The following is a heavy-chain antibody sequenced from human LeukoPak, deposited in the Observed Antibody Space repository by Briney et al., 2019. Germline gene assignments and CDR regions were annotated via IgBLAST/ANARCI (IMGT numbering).Heavy chain of an antibody. Sequence: PSETLSLTCTVSGGTIRSYYWRWIRQPPGKGLEWIGYIYYSGSTNYNPPLKSRVTTSVDTSKNQFSLKPRSVTAADSAVYYCATARQRITMLRGLSGGAFEIWGQGTMVTVSS. V-gene: IGHV4-59*01. CDR3: ATARQRITMLRGLSGGAFEI. CDR1: GGTIRSYY. D-gene: IGHD3-10*01. CDR2: IYYSGST. J-gene: IGHJ3*02.